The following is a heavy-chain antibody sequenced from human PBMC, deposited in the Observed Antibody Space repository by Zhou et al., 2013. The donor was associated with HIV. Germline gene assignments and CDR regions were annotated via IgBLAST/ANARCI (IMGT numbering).Heavy chain of an antibody. J-gene: IGHJ4*02. Sequence: QVQLVQSGGEVKKPGASVKVSCKASGYTFSSFGIGICWVRQAPGQGLEWMGWISTYSGDTKYAHRFQGRVTMTTDTSTSTAYMELRSLRSDDTALYYCARVIFDRSDYWGPGEPWVTVSS. CDR3: ARVIFDRSDY. CDR2: ISTYSGDT. D-gene: IGHD3-16*02. V-gene: IGHV1-18*01. CDR1: GYTFSSFG.